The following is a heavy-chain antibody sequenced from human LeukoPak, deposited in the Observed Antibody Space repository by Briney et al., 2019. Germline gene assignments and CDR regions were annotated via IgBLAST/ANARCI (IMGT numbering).Heavy chain of an antibody. J-gene: IGHJ5*02. V-gene: IGHV4-59*12. Sequence: SETLSLTCTVSGGSIRSSYWSWIRQPPGKGLEWIGHIHYSGSTNYNPSLKSRVTISVDKSKNQFSLKLSSVTAADTAVYYCASSTMDYDFWSGYGRFDPWGQGTLVTVSS. CDR3: ASSTMDYDFWSGYGRFDP. CDR2: IHYSGST. CDR1: GGSIRSSY. D-gene: IGHD3-3*01.